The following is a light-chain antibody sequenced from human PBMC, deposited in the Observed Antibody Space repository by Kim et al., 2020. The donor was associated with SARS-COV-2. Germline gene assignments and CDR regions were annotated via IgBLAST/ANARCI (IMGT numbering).Light chain of an antibody. CDR1: SSDVGGYNY. J-gene: IGLJ3*02. CDR3: CSYTSISTWV. CDR2: DVS. V-gene: IGLV2-14*01. Sequence: QSALTQPASVSGSPGQSITISCTGTSSDVGGYNYVSWYQQHPGKAPKLMIYDVSKRPSGVSNRFSGSKSGNTASLTISGLQAEDEADYYCCSYTSISTWVFGGGTQLTVL.